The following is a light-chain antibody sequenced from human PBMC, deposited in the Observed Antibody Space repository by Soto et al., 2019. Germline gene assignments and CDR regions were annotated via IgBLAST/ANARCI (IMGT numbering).Light chain of an antibody. CDR3: QSYDSSLSGYV. J-gene: IGLJ1*01. Sequence: QAVVTQPPSVSGAPGQRVTISCTGSSSNIGTPYDVHWYQQLPGTAPKLLMYGNRNRPSGVPDRFSGSKSGTSASLAITGLQAEDEADYYCQSYDSSLSGYVFGSGTKVTVL. V-gene: IGLV1-40*01. CDR2: GNR. CDR1: SSNIGTPYD.